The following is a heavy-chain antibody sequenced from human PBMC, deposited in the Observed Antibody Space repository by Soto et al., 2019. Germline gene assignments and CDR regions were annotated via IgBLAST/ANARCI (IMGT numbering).Heavy chain of an antibody. J-gene: IGHJ6*02. D-gene: IGHD1-20*01. V-gene: IGHV4-39*01. CDR2: IYYSGTT. Sequence: SETLSLTCTVSGASISSSTYYWGWIRQPPGKGLEWIGSIYYSGTTYYNPSLKSRVIISVDTSKNQFSLKLSSVTAADTAVYYCAKITGTHPYYYYGMDVWGQGTTVTVSS. CDR1: GASISSSTYY. CDR3: AKITGTHPYYYYGMDV.